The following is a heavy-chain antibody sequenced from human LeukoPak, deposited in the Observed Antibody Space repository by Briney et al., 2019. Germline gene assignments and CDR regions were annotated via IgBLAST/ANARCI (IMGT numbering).Heavy chain of an antibody. CDR2: IYSGGST. V-gene: IGHV3-66*01. CDR3: ARSGEAGTFDC. CDR1: GFTVSSNY. Sequence: PGGSLRLSCAASGFTVSSNYMNWVRQAPGKGLEWVSVIYSGGSTYYADSVKGRFTISRDNSKNTLYLQMNSLRAEDTAVYYCARSGEAGTFDCWGQGTLVTVST. D-gene: IGHD6-13*01. J-gene: IGHJ4*02.